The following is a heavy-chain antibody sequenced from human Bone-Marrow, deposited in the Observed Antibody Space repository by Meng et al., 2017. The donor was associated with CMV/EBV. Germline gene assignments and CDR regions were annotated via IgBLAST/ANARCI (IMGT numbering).Heavy chain of an antibody. CDR2: INPDSGAT. V-gene: IGHV1-2*04. Sequence: ASGYTFTAYTMHWVRQAPGQGPEWMGWINPDSGATNYAQKFQGWITMTRDTSISTAYLELIRLTSDDTAVYYCARDPAISAAGAYDYWGQGTLVTVSS. CDR1: GYTFTAYT. J-gene: IGHJ4*02. D-gene: IGHD6-13*01. CDR3: ARDPAISAAGAYDY.